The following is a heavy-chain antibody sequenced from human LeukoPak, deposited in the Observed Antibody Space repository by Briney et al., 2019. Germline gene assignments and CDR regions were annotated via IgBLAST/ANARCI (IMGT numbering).Heavy chain of an antibody. CDR2: IYYSGST. J-gene: IGHJ3*02. CDR3: AREGFAFDI. Sequence: SETLSLTCTVSGGSISSYYWSWIRQPPGKGLEWIGYIYYSGSTNYNPSLKSRVTISVDTSKSQFSLKLSSETAADTAVYYCAREGFAFDIWGQGTMVTVSS. CDR1: GGSISSYY. V-gene: IGHV4-59*01.